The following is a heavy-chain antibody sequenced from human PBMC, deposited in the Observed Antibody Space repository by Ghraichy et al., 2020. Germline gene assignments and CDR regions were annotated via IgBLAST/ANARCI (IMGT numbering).Heavy chain of an antibody. CDR3: AKGVTAVGGVDY. CDR2: ITDSADST. Sequence: GGSLRLSCGASGFTISSYAMSWVRQAPGKGLEWVSIITDSADSTNYADSVKGRFTISRDNSKNTLYLQMNSLRAEDTAVYYCAKGVTAVGGVDYWGQGTLVIVSS. CDR1: GFTISSYA. D-gene: IGHD6-13*01. V-gene: IGHV3-23*01. J-gene: IGHJ4*02.